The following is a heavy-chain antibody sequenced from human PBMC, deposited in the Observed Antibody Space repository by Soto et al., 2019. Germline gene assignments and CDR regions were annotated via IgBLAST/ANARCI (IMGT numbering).Heavy chain of an antibody. CDR3: AKGEVRGIIPSYFDY. CDR2: ISNDGSNE. Sequence: GALRLSCAGSGFTFRWFGMNWVRQAPGKGLEWVARISNDGSNEYYVDSVKGRFTISRDNSKNTLYLQMDSLRAEDTAVYYCAKGEVRGIIPSYFDYWGLGTLVTVSS. V-gene: IGHV3-30*18. D-gene: IGHD3-10*01. CDR1: GFTFRWFG. J-gene: IGHJ4*02.